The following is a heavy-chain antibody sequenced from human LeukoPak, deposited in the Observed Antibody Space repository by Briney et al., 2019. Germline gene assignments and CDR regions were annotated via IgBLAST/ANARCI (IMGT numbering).Heavy chain of an antibody. J-gene: IGHJ4*02. CDR3: AKDTSIGRYCTNGVCSPFDY. CDR2: ISDTVATT. Sequence: PGGSLRLSCAGSGFTFSSYAMSWVRQAPGKGLEWVSAISDTVATTYDADSVKGRFTISRDNSRSTLYLQMNSLRAEDTALYYCAKDTSIGRYCTNGVCSPFDYWGQGTLVSVSS. CDR1: GFTFSSYA. V-gene: IGHV3-23*01. D-gene: IGHD2-8*01.